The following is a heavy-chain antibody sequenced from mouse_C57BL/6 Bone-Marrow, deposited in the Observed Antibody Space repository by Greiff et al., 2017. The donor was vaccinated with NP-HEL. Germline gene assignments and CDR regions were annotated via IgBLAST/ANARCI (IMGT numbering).Heavy chain of an antibody. V-gene: IGHV1-12*01. CDR2: IYPGNGDT. CDR1: GYTFTSYN. J-gene: IGHJ1*03. CDR3: AKGLDWDVPYWYFDV. D-gene: IGHD4-1*01. Sequence: SGAELVRPGASVKMSCKASGYTFTSYNMHWVKQTPRQGLEWIGAIYPGNGDTSYNQKFKGKATLTVDKSSSTAYMQLSSLTSEDSAVYFCAKGLDWDVPYWYFDVWGTGTTVTVSS.